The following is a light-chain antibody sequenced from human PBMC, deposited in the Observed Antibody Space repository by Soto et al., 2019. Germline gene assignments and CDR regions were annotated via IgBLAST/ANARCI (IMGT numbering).Light chain of an antibody. CDR2: AAS. J-gene: IGKJ5*01. Sequence: DIQMTQSPSSLSASVGDRVTITCRASQSINSYLNWYQQKPGKAPKLLIYAASNLQSGVPSRFRGSGSGTDFTLTITSLQPEDFATYSCQQSYSTPPAFGQGTRLEIK. CDR1: QSINSY. CDR3: QQSYSTPPA. V-gene: IGKV1-39*01.